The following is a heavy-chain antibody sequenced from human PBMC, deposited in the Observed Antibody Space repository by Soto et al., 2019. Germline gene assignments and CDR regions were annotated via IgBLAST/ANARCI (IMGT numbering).Heavy chain of an antibody. CDR2: IDWDDDK. CDR1: GFSLSTSGMC. V-gene: IGHV2-70*01. D-gene: IGHD1-26*01. CDR3: ARLSGSYRYYYYYGMDV. Sequence: PTLVNPTQTLTLTCTFSGFSLSTSGMCVSWIRQPPGKALEWLALIDWDDDKYYSTSLKTRLTISKDTSKNQVVLTMTNMDPVDTATYYCARLSGSYRYYYYYGMDVWGQGTTVTVSS. J-gene: IGHJ6*02.